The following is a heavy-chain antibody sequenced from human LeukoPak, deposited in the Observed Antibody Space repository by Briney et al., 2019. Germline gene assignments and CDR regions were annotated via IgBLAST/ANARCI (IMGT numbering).Heavy chain of an antibody. CDR2: INHSGST. D-gene: IGHD3-22*01. Sequence: SETLSLTCAVYGGSFSGYYWSWIRQPPGKGLEWIGEINHSGSTNYNPSLKSRVTISVDTSKNQFSLKLSSVTAADTAVYYCARSLGEYYDSSGYLDYWGQGTLVTVSS. V-gene: IGHV4-34*01. J-gene: IGHJ4*02. CDR1: GGSFSGYY. CDR3: ARSLGEYYDSSGYLDY.